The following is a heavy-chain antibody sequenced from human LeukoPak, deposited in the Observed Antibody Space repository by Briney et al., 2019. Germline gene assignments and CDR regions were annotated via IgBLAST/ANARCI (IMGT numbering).Heavy chain of an antibody. CDR3: ARHSYCSSTSCYRFFDY. Sequence: GESLKISCKGSGYSFTSYWIGWVRQMPGQGLEWMGIIYPGDSDTRYSPSFQGQVTISADKSISTAYLQWSSLKASDTAMYYCARHSYCSSTSCYRFFDYWGQGTLVTVSS. D-gene: IGHD2-2*01. CDR1: GYSFTSYW. V-gene: IGHV5-51*01. CDR2: IYPGDSDT. J-gene: IGHJ4*02.